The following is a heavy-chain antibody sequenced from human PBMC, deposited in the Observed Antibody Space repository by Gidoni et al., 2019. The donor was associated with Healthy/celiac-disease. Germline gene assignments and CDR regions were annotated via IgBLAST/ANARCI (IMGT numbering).Heavy chain of an antibody. Sequence: QVQLQESGPGLVKPSETLSLTCTVSGGSISSYYWSWIRQPPGKGLEWIGYIYYSGSTNYNPSLKSRVTISVDTSKNQFSLKLSSVTAADTAVYYCATRGIAAAGFDYWGQGTLVTVSS. D-gene: IGHD6-13*01. CDR2: IYYSGST. V-gene: IGHV4-59*01. CDR1: GGSISSYY. J-gene: IGHJ4*02. CDR3: ATRGIAAAGFDY.